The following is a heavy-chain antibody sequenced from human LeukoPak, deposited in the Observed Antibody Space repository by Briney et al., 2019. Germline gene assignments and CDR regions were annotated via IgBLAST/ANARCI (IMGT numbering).Heavy chain of an antibody. V-gene: IGHV4-30-2*01. CDR3: ASQLLWFGEPRSWFDP. CDR2: IYHSVST. Sequence: SETLSLTCAVSGSSISSGGYSWSWIRQPTGKGLEWLGYIYHSVSTYYNPSLKSRVTISVDRSKNQFSLKLSSVTAADTAVYYCASQLLWFGEPRSWFDPWGQGTLVTVSS. CDR1: GSSISSGGYS. J-gene: IGHJ5*02. D-gene: IGHD3-10*01.